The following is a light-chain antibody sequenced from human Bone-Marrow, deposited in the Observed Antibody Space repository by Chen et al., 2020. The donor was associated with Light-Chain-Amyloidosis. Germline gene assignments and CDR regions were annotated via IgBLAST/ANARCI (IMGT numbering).Light chain of an antibody. J-gene: IGLJ3*02. CDR1: NIGGKD. CDR2: KNT. CDR3: HVWDSYPAV. V-gene: IGLV3-9*01. Sequence: SYELTQPLSVSVALGQTATITCEGNNIGGKDVHWYQQRPGQAPVLVIYKNTNRPSGIPERLSCSNSGNTATLTISRAQAGDEADYHCHVWDSYPAVFGGGTKLTVL.